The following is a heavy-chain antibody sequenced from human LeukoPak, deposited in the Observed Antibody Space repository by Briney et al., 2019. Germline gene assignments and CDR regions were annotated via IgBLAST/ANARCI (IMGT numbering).Heavy chain of an antibody. CDR2: IYYSGST. CDR1: GGSISSGGYY. CDR3: ARDVSYDSSHTSGNGAFDI. J-gene: IGHJ3*02. Sequence: SQTLSLTCTVSGGSISSGGYYWSWIRQHPGKGLEWIGYIYYSGSTYYNPSLKSRVTISVDTSKNQFSLKLSSVTAADTAVYYCARDVSYDSSHTSGNGAFDIWGQGTMVTVSS. D-gene: IGHD3-22*01. V-gene: IGHV4-31*03.